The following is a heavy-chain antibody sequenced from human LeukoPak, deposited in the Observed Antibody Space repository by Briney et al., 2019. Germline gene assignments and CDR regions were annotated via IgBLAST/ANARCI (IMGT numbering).Heavy chain of an antibody. CDR1: GYTFTGYY. CDR3: ARDPIQVVVPAAIGWFDP. D-gene: IGHD2-2*01. CDR2: INPNSGGT. Sequence: ASVKVSCKASGYTFTGYYMHWVRQAPGQGLEWMGWINPNSGGTNYAQEFQGRVTMTRDTSISTAYMELSRLRSDDTAVYYCARDPIQVVVPAAIGWFDPWGQGTLVTVSS. J-gene: IGHJ5*02. V-gene: IGHV1-2*02.